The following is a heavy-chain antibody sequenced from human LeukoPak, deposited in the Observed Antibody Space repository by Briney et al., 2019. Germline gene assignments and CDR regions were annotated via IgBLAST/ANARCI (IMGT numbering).Heavy chain of an antibody. CDR1: GFTFSSYQ. CDR2: ISDFGGTTL. D-gene: IGHD6-19*01. CDR3: ARENYASGWYGWFDP. V-gene: IGHV3-48*03. Sequence: PGGSLRLSCVASGFTFSSYQMNWVRQARAKGLEWVSDISDFGGTTLYYADSVRGRFAISRDNARNSLYLQMNSLRAEDTAVYYCARENYASGWYGWFDPWGQGTLVTVSS. J-gene: IGHJ5*02.